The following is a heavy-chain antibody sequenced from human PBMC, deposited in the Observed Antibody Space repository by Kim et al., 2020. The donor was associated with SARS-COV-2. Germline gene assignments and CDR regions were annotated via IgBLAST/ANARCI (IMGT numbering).Heavy chain of an antibody. V-gene: IGHV6-1*01. CDR3: TRGLGS. CDR1: GDSVSSNSAF. Sequence: LRLSCAISGDSVSSNSAFWNWFRQSPSRGLEWLGRTYYRSKWYNDYAESVRSRITINPDTSKNQFSLQLNSVTPEDTAVYYCTRGLGSWGQGTPVTVSS. J-gene: IGHJ1*01. CDR2: TYYRSKWYN.